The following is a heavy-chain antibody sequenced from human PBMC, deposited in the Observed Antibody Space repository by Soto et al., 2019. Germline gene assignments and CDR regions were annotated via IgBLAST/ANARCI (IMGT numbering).Heavy chain of an antibody. CDR1: GFSLSTSGVD. Sequence: QITLKESGPTLVTPTQTLTLTCTFSGFSLSTSGVDVGWIRQPPGKALEWLALIYWDDDKRYSPSLKSTLTITKDTSKNQVVLTMTNMDPLDTATYYCAHRRPYSNSPEYFFDYWGQGTLVTVSS. V-gene: IGHV2-5*02. CDR2: IYWDDDK. J-gene: IGHJ4*02. CDR3: AHRRPYSNSPEYFFDY. D-gene: IGHD6-6*01.